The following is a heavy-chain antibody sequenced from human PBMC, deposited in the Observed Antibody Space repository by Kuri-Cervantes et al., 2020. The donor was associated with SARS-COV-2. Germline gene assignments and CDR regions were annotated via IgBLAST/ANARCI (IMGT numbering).Heavy chain of an antibody. V-gene: IGHV7-4-1*02. Sequence: GGSLRLSCKASGYTFTSYAMNWVRQAPGQGLEWMGWINTNTGNPTYAQGFTGRFVFSLDTSVSTAYLQISSLKAEDTAVYYCAGAEGEGSYYYYGMDVWGQGTTVTVSS. J-gene: IGHJ6*02. D-gene: IGHD2-21*01. CDR1: GYTFTSYA. CDR2: INTNTGNP. CDR3: AGAEGEGSYYYYGMDV.